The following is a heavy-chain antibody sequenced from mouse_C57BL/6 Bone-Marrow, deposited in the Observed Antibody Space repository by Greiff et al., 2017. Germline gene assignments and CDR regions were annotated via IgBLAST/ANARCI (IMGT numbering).Heavy chain of an antibody. CDR3: ARGLITTVVALDY. J-gene: IGHJ2*01. D-gene: IGHD1-1*01. V-gene: IGHV1-53*01. CDR1: GYTFTSYW. CDR2: INPSNGGT. Sequence: QVQLQQPGTELVKPGASVKLSCKASGYTFTSYWMHWVKQRPGQGLEWIGNINPSNGGTNYNEKFKSKATLTVDKSSSTAYMQLSSLTAEDSAVYYCARGLITTVVALDYWGQGTTLTVSS.